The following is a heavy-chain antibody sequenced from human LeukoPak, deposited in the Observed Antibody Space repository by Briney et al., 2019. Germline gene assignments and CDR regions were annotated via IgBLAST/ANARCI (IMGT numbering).Heavy chain of an antibody. Sequence: SETLSLTCTVSGGSISSYYWSWIRQPPGKGLEWIGYIYYSGSTNYNPSLKSRVTISVDTSKNQFSLKLSSVTAADTAVYYCARETDGTQNWFDPWGQGTLVTVSS. J-gene: IGHJ5*02. V-gene: IGHV4-59*01. CDR3: ARETDGTQNWFDP. D-gene: IGHD1-26*01. CDR2: IYYSGST. CDR1: GGSISSYY.